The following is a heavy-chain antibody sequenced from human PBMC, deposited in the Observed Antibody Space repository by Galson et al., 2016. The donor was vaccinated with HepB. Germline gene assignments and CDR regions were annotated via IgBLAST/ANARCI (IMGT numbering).Heavy chain of an antibody. Sequence: SVKVSCKASGGTFRNYAISWVRQAPGQGLEWMGWIIPMFVKAKYAEKIQGRVTITADESTSTAYMELRSLRSEDTAVYYCARWAGFAKDLWSGPFDYWGQGTLVTVS. V-gene: IGHV1-69*13. CDR1: GGTFRNYA. CDR3: ARWAGFAKDLWSGPFDY. CDR2: IIPMFVKA. D-gene: IGHD3-10*01. J-gene: IGHJ4*02.